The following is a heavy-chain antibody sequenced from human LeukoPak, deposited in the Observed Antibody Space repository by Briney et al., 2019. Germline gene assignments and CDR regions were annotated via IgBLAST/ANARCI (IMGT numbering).Heavy chain of an antibody. CDR1: GGSISSSSYY. CDR2: TYYSGST. Sequence: SETLSLTCTVSGGSISSSSYYWGWIRQPPGKGLGWIGSTYYSGSTYYNPSLKSRVTISVDTSKNQFSLKLSYVTAADTAVYYCARDSRAYSSGWYSFDYWGQGTLVTVSS. V-gene: IGHV4-39*01. J-gene: IGHJ4*02. CDR3: ARDSRAYSSGWYSFDY. D-gene: IGHD6-19*01.